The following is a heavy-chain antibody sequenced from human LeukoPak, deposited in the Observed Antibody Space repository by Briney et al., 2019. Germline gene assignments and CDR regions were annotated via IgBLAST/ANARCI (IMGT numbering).Heavy chain of an antibody. CDR3: ARPYYYDSRIDP. CDR1: GGSISSGDYY. CDR2: IYYSGST. D-gene: IGHD3-22*01. J-gene: IGHJ5*02. Sequence: SETLSLTCTVSGGSISSGDYYWSWIRQPPGKGLEWIGYIYYSGSTYYNPSLKSRVTMSADTSKNQLSLKLSSVTAADTAVYYCARPYYYDSRIDPWGQGILVTVSS. V-gene: IGHV4-30-4*01.